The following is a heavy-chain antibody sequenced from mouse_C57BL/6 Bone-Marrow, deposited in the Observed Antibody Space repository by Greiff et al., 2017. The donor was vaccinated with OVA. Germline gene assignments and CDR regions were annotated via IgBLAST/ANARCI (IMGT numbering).Heavy chain of an antibody. CDR3: ARLYYYGWYFDV. Sequence: VQLKQSGGGLVQPGGSLKLSCAASGFTFSDYYMYWVRQTPEKRLEWVAYISNGGGSTYYPDTVKGRFTISRDNAKNTLYLQMSRLKSEDTAMYYFARLYYYGWYFDVWGTGTTVTVSS. D-gene: IGHD1-1*01. J-gene: IGHJ1*03. CDR2: ISNGGGST. V-gene: IGHV5-12*01. CDR1: GFTFSDYY.